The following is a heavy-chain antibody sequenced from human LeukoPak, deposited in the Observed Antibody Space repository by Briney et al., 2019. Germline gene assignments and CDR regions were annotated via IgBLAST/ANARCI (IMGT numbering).Heavy chain of an antibody. CDR2: IYYSGST. J-gene: IGHJ6*02. CDR3: ASRQHYYYYGMDV. CDR1: GGSISSGGYY. V-gene: IGHV4-31*03. D-gene: IGHD5-18*01. Sequence: SETLSLTCTVSGGSISSGGYYWSWIRQHPGKGLEWIGYIYYSGSTYYNPSLKSRVTISVDTSKNQFSLKLSSVTAADTAVYYCASRQHYYYYGMDVWGQGTTVTVSS.